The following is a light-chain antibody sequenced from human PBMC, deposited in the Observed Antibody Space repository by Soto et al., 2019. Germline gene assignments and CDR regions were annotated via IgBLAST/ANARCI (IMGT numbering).Light chain of an antibody. J-gene: IGKJ2*01. CDR1: QSISAY. CDR3: QQTFSSPYT. CDR2: APS. Sequence: DIPMTQSPSSLSASVGDRITITCRASQSISAYLNWYQHKPGKAHKLLIFAPSTLQTGVPSRFSGSGSGTHFTLTISVLQPEDFATYYCQQTFSSPYTFAQGTKLEI. V-gene: IGKV1-39*01.